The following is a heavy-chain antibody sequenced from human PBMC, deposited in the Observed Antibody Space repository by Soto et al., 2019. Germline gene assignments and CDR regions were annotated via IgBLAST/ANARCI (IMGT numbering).Heavy chain of an antibody. V-gene: IGHV3-21*01. J-gene: IGHJ3*02. CDR3: ARDRATYYYDSSGWSDAFDI. CDR2: ISSSSSYI. D-gene: IGHD3-22*01. CDR1: GFTFSSYS. Sequence: EVQLVESGGGLVQPGGSLRLSCAASGFTFSSYSMNWVRQAPGKGLEWVSSISSSSSYIYYADSVKGRFTISRDNAKNSLYLQMNSLRAEDTAVYYCARDRATYYYDSSGWSDAFDIWGQGTMVTVSS.